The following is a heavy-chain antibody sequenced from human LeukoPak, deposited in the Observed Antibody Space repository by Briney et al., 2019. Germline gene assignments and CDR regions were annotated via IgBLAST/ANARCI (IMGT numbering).Heavy chain of an antibody. CDR3: ARDRFGDRTGAFDI. V-gene: IGHV4-38-2*02. CDR2: IYHSGST. J-gene: IGHJ3*02. D-gene: IGHD3-3*01. Sequence: SETLSLTCTVSGYSISSGYYWGWIRQPPGKGLEWIGSIYHSGSTYYNPSLKSRVTISVDTPKNQFSLKLSSVTAADTAVYYCARDRFGDRTGAFDIWGQGTMVTVSS. CDR1: GYSISSGYY.